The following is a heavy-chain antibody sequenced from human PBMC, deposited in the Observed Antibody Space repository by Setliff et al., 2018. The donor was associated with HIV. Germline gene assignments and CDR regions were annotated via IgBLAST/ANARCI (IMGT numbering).Heavy chain of an antibody. CDR3: ARVRSPFYFDY. Sequence: LRLSCAASGFTFDDYGMSWVRQAPGKGVEWVYGINWNGGSIGYADSVKGRFTISRDNAKNSLNLQMNSLRAEDTDVYYCARVRSPFYFDYWGQGTLVTVSS. J-gene: IGHJ4*02. CDR2: INWNGGSI. CDR1: GFTFDDYG. V-gene: IGHV3-20*04.